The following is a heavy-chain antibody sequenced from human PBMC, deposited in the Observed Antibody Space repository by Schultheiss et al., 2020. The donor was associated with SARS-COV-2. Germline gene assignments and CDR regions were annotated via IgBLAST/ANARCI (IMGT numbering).Heavy chain of an antibody. CDR1: GFTFSSYS. J-gene: IGHJ4*02. Sequence: GESLKISCAASGFTFSSYSMNWVRQAPGKGLEWVSSISSSSNFIYYADSVKGRFTISRDNAKNSLYLHMNSLRAEDTAVFYCARDNGAQAGPRTHFDYWGQGSLVTVSS. CDR3: ARDNGAQAGPRTHFDY. V-gene: IGHV3-21*01. D-gene: IGHD6-13*01. CDR2: ISSSSNFI.